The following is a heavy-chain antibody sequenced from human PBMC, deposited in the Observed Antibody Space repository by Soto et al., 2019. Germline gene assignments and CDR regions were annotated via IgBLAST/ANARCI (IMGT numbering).Heavy chain of an antibody. V-gene: IGHV4-31*03. J-gene: IGHJ4*02. D-gene: IGHD6-13*01. CDR1: GGSISSGGYY. CDR3: ARDTAAGFDY. Sequence: SETLSLTCTVSGGSISSGGYYWSWIRQHPGKGLEWIGYIYYSGSTYYNPSLKSRVTISVDTSKNQFSLKLSSVTAADTAVYYCARDTAAGFDYWGQGTLVTVSS. CDR2: IYYSGST.